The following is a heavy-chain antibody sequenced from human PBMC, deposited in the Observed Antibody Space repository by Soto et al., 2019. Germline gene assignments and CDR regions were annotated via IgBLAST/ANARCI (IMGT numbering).Heavy chain of an antibody. V-gene: IGHV1-3*01. J-gene: IGHJ4*02. CDR2: INAGNGNT. CDR3: ARVSGYYYFDY. D-gene: IGHD5-12*01. CDR1: GYTFTNYA. Sequence: ASVMVSCKASGYTFTNYAMHWVRQAPGQRLEWMGWINAGNGNTKYSQKFQGRVTITRDTSASTAYMELSSLRSEDTAVYYCARVSGYYYFDYWGQGTLVTVSS.